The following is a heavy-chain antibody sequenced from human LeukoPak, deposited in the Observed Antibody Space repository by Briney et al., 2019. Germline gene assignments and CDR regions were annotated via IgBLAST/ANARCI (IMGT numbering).Heavy chain of an antibody. CDR3: ARQGRDGYIVDY. CDR2: IYYSGST. J-gene: IGHJ4*02. D-gene: IGHD2-21*02. V-gene: IGHV4-59*08. Sequence: SDTLSLTCTISCGSISSYYWSCIRQPPGKGLECSGYIYYSGSTNYNPSLKSRVTISVDTSKNQFSLKLSSVTAADTAVYYCARQGRDGYIVDYWGQGTLVTVSS. CDR1: CGSISSYY.